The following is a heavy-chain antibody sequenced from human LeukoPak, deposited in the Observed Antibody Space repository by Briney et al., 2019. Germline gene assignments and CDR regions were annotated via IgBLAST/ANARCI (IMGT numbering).Heavy chain of an antibody. CDR3: ARLRADYYYYYGMDV. CDR2: ISSSGSTI. CDR1: GFTFSDYY. V-gene: IGHV3-11*01. D-gene: IGHD3-16*01. J-gene: IGHJ6*02. Sequence: PGGSLRLSCAASGFTFSDYYMSWIRQAPGKGLEWVSYISSSGSTIYYADSVKGRFTISRDNAKNSLYLQMNSLRAEDTAAYYCARLRADYYYYYGMDVWGQGTTVTVSS.